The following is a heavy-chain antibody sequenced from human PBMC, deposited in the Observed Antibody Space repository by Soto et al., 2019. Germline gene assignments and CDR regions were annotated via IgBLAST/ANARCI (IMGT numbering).Heavy chain of an antibody. CDR1: GYSFTSYW. V-gene: IGHV5-10-1*01. CDR2: IDPSDSYT. CDR3: ARQLYSSSSDYYYYYGMDV. D-gene: IGHD6-6*01. Sequence: GESLKISCKGSGYSFTSYWISWVRQMPGKGLEWMGRIDPSDSYTNYSPSFQGHVTISADKSISTAYLQWSSLKASDTAMYYCARQLYSSSSDYYYYYGMDVWGQGTTVTVSS. J-gene: IGHJ6*02.